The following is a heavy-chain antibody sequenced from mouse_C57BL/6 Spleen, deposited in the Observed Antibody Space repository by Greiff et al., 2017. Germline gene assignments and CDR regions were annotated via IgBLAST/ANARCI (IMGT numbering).Heavy chain of an antibody. Sequence: VQLQESGPELVKPGASVKLSCKASGYTFTSYDINWVKQRPGQGLEWIGWIYPRDGSTKYNEKFKGKATLTVDPSSSTAYMELHSLTSEDSAVYFCARLGYGSTYYFDYWGQGTTLTVSS. V-gene: IGHV1-85*01. CDR3: ARLGYGSTYYFDY. J-gene: IGHJ2*01. CDR2: IYPRDGST. D-gene: IGHD1-1*01. CDR1: GYTFTSYD.